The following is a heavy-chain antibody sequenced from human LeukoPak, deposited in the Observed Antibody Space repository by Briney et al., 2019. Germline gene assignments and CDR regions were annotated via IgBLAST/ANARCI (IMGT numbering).Heavy chain of an antibody. D-gene: IGHD2-15*01. J-gene: IGHJ3*02. CDR3: ARDMDYSGPDAFDI. CDR1: GGSISNYY. Sequence: SETLSLTCTVSGGSISNYYWSWIRQPPGKGLECIGHIYYSGNTNYNPSLKSRVTISVDTSKNQFSLKLSSVTAADTAVYYCARDMDYSGPDAFDIWGQGTMVTVSS. V-gene: IGHV4-59*01. CDR2: IYYSGNT.